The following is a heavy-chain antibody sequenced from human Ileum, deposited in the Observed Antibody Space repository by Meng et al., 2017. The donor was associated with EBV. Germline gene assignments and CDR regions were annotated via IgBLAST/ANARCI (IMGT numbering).Heavy chain of an antibody. CDR2: MNSYTGNA. CDR1: EYTFINHY. V-gene: IGHV1-8*01. Sequence: VQCWGGVNVPGASVKVPCKACEYTFINHYIHWVRQAAGQGLESIGWMNSYTGNAGYAQKFRGRVTMTRDTSINTAYLEVISLTSEDTAVYYCARGSGAGGRDWFDPWGQGTLVTVSS. CDR3: ARGSGAGGRDWFDP. J-gene: IGHJ5*02. D-gene: IGHD3-16*01.